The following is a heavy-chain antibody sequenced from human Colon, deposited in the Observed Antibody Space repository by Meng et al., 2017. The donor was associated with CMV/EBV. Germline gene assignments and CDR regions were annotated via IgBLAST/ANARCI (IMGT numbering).Heavy chain of an antibody. CDR2: INSDGGSI. CDR1: GFTFRSYW. J-gene: IGHJ4*02. V-gene: IGHV3-74*03. D-gene: IGHD2-2*01. CDR3: ARDDFTTSPYDY. Sequence: GGSLRLSCAASGFTFRSYWMHWVRQAPGKGLVWVSRINSDGGSITYADFVKGRFTISRDNAKNTLYLQMTSLTAEDTAVYYCARDDFTTSPYDYWGQGSPVTVSS.